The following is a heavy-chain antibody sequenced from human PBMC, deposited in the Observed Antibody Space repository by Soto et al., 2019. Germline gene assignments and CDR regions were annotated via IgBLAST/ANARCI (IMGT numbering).Heavy chain of an antibody. CDR1: GFDLSSYA. CDR3: AKDKGSKYYYYGMDV. Sequence: GGSLRLSCAAPGFDLSSYAMHWVRQAPGKGLERVTVKSYDGTNKFYVDTVRGRFTISRDNSKHTLFLQMDSLRPEDTSLYYCAKDKGSKYYYYGMDVWGQGTTVTVSS. CDR2: KSYDGTNK. V-gene: IGHV3-30*18. J-gene: IGHJ6*02.